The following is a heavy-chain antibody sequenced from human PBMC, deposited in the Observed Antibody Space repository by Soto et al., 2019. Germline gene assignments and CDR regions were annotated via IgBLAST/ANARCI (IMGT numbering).Heavy chain of an antibody. CDR3: ARGRRGCTNGVCHHYYYYYMDV. D-gene: IGHD2-8*01. CDR2: INHSGST. Sequence: QVQLQQWGAGLLKPSETLSLTCAVYGGSFSGYYWSWIRQPPGKGLEWIGEINHSGSTNYNPSLKSRVTISVDTSKNQFSLKLSSVTAADTAVYYCARGRRGCTNGVCHHYYYYYMDVWGKGTTVTVSS. J-gene: IGHJ6*03. CDR1: GGSFSGYY. V-gene: IGHV4-34*01.